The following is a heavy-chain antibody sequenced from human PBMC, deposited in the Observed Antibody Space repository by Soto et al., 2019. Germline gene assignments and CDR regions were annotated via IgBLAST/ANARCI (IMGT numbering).Heavy chain of an antibody. Sequence: PSETLSLTCPVSCGSVSRATYFCSWVRQPPGGGLEWIAYILHSGSSMYNPSLKSRVTISLSTSKTQFSLRLTSVTAADTAVYYCARGMYKSGWNLDLWGQGIVVTVSS. CDR3: ARGMYKSGWNLDL. CDR2: ILHSGSS. D-gene: IGHD6-19*01. CDR1: CGSVSRATYF. V-gene: IGHV4-61*01. J-gene: IGHJ5*02.